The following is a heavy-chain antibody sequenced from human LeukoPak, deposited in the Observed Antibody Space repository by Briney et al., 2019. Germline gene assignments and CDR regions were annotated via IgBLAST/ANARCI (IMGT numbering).Heavy chain of an antibody. Sequence: SETLSLTCTVSGGSISSSSYYWGWIRQPPGKGLEWIGSIYYSGSTYYNPSLKSRVTISVDTSKNQFSLKLSSVTAADTAVYYCTRWLEGNNADFDYWGQGTLVTVSS. CDR3: TRWLEGNNADFDY. J-gene: IGHJ4*02. CDR1: GGSISSSSYY. CDR2: IYYSGST. D-gene: IGHD5-24*01. V-gene: IGHV4-39*01.